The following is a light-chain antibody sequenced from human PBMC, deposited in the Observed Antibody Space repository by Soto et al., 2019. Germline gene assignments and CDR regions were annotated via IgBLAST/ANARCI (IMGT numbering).Light chain of an antibody. CDR1: QGIRND. CDR2: AAS. CDR3: LQYYNYRTWT. J-gene: IGKJ1*01. V-gene: IGKV1-6*01. Sequence: AIQMTQSPSSLSASVGDRVTITCRASQGIRNDLGWYQQKPGKAPKLLIYAASRLQSGVPSRFSGSGSGTDFTLTISSLQPEDFATYYCLQYYNYRTWTFGQGTKVEIK.